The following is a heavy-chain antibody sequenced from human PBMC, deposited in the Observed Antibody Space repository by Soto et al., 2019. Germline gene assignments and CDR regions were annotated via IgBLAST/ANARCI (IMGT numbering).Heavy chain of an antibody. CDR1: GFTFSSYA. D-gene: IGHD2-15*01. CDR3: AKVVVASISFFDY. Sequence: QPGGSLRLSCAASGFTFSSYAMSWVRQAPGKGLEWVSAISGSGGSTYYADSVKGRFTISRDNSKNTLFLQMNSLRADDTAVYYCAKVVVASISFFDYWGQGTLVTVSS. J-gene: IGHJ4*02. CDR2: ISGSGGST. V-gene: IGHV3-23*01.